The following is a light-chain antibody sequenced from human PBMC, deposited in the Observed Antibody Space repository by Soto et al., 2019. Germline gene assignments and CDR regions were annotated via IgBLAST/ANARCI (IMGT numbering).Light chain of an antibody. V-gene: IGLV2-8*01. CDR2: EVT. CDR3: SSHAGIINVV. CDR1: SSDVGGYDP. J-gene: IGLJ2*01. Sequence: QSALTQPPSASGSPGQSVTISCTGTSSDVGGYDPVAWYQQHPGKAPKLIIYEVTKRPSGVPDRFSGSRSGNTASLTVSGLQAEDEADYYCSSHAGIINVVFGGGTKLTVL.